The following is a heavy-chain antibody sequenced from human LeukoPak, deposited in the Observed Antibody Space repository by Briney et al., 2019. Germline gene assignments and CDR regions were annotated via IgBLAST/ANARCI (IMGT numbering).Heavy chain of an antibody. V-gene: IGHV4-59*01. CDR1: GGSISSYY. J-gene: IGHJ6*02. Sequence: SETLSLTCTVSGGSISSYYWSWIRQPPGKGLEWIGYIYYSGSTNYNPSLKSRVTISVDTSKNQFSLKLSSVTAADTAVYYCARVFYYYGMDVWGHGTTVTVSS. CDR3: ARVFYYYGMDV. CDR2: IYYSGST.